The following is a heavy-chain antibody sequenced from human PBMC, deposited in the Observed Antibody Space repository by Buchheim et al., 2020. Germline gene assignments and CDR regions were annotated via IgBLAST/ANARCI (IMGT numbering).Heavy chain of an antibody. CDR3: ARLGFVDTAMADFDY. J-gene: IGHJ4*02. CDR1: GYSISTGYF. Sequence: QVQLQESGPGLVTPSETLSLTCTVSGYSISTGYFWGWIQQPPGKGLEWIGSIFRTGSTYFNPSLKSRVTLSVDTSKNQFSLKLRSVTAADTAFYYCARLGFVDTAMADFDYWGQRTL. D-gene: IGHD5-18*01. CDR2: IFRTGST. V-gene: IGHV4-38-2*02.